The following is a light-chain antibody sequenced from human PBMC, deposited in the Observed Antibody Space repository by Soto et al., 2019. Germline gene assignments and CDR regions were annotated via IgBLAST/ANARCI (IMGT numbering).Light chain of an antibody. CDR2: GAT. Sequence: DIRMTQSPSSLSASVGDRVTLTCRASEDIISYLNWYQHKPGRAPTVLVYGATNLPSGVPSRVSGSGSVTEFTFTISSLQPEDFETYYCQQSHNSPLTFGGGTKVE. CDR1: EDIISY. CDR3: QQSHNSPLT. V-gene: IGKV1-39*01. J-gene: IGKJ4*02.